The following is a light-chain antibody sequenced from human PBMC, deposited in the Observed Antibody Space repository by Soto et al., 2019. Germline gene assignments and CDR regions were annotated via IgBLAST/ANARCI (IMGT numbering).Light chain of an antibody. J-gene: IGLJ2*01. Sequence: QPVLTQSSASSASLGSSVRLTCTLSSGHSSYIIAWHQQQPGKAPRYLMKLEGSGTYNKGSGVPDRFSGSSSGADRYLTISNLKLEDEADYHCETWYSNIQVFCGGTKVTVL. CDR3: ETWYSNIQV. CDR2: LEGSGTY. V-gene: IGLV4-60*02. CDR1: SGHSSYI.